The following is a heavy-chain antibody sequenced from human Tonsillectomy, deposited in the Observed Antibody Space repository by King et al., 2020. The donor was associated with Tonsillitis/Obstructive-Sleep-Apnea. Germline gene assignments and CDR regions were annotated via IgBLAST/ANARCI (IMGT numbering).Heavy chain of an antibody. CDR2: ISDVGRNK. V-gene: IGHV3-30*01. J-gene: IGHJ4*02. CDR3: ARGKDTATANLDS. Sequence: VQLVESGGGVVQPGRSLRLSCAASGFTFTDYAIHWVRQAPGKGLEWVALISDVGRNKYYADSVRGRFTISRDTSKNTLYLQMNGLRAEDTAVYYCARGKDTATANLDSWGQGTLVSVSS. D-gene: IGHD5-18*01. CDR1: GFTFTDYA.